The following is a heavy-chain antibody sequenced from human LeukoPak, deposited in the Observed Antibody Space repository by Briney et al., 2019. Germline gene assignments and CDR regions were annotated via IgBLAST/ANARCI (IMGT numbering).Heavy chain of an antibody. CDR3: AREGSISTVQIGY. Sequence: ASVKVSCKASGYTFSSYYMNWVRQAPGQGLEWMGVINPSGGTTTYAQKFQGRVTMTRDTSTSTVYMELSSLRSEDTAVYYCAREGSISTVQIGYWGQGTLVTVSP. CDR1: GYTFSSYY. V-gene: IGHV1-46*01. CDR2: INPSGGTT. D-gene: IGHD2-21*01. J-gene: IGHJ4*02.